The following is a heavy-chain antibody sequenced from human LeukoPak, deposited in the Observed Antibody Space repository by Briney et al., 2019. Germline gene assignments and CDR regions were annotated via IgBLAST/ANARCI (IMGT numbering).Heavy chain of an antibody. J-gene: IGHJ6*03. V-gene: IGHV3-7*01. Sequence: GGSLRLSCVASGFTFDDYAMHWVRQAPGKGLEWVANIKQDGTDKYYVDSVKGRFTISRDNAKNSLYLQMNSLRAEDTAVYYCARVGATVTSDYYYYYMDVWGRGTTVTVSS. CDR3: ARVGATVTSDYYYYYMDV. CDR2: IKQDGTDK. D-gene: IGHD4-17*01. CDR1: GFTFDDYA.